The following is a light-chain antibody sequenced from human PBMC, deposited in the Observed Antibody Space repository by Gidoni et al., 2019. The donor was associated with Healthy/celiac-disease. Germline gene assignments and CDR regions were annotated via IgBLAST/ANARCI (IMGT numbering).Light chain of an antibody. CDR1: SSNIGSNY. CDR2: RND. CDR3: AAWDDSLSGFYV. J-gene: IGLJ1*01. V-gene: IGLV1-47*01. Sequence: QSVLTQPPSASGTPGQRVSIPCSGSSSNIGSNYVYWYQQLPGTAPKLLIYRNDERPSGFPDRFSGSKSGASASLAISGLRSDDEADYYCAAWDDSLSGFYVFGTGTKVTVL.